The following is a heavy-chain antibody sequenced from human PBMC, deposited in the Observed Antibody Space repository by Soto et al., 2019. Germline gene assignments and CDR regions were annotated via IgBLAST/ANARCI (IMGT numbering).Heavy chain of an antibody. CDR3: ARDFGDIVVVPAADSEGYSYYYGMDV. CDR1: GFTFSSYS. D-gene: IGHD2-2*01. CDR2: ISSSSSTI. J-gene: IGHJ6*02. Sequence: EVQLVESGGGLVQPGGSLRLSCAASGFTFSSYSMNWVRQAPGKGLEWVSYISSSSSTIYYADSVKGRFTISRDNAKNSRYLQMNSLRDEDTAVYYCARDFGDIVVVPAADSEGYSYYYGMDVWAKGPRSPSP. V-gene: IGHV3-48*02.